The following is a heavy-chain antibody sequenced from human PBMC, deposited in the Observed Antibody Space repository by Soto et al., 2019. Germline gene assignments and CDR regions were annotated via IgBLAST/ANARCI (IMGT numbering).Heavy chain of an antibody. Sequence: PGESLKISCKCFGYDFSTYWFGWVRQMSGKGLEWMGIIYPGDSDTRLNPSFRGRVTLSVDTSVSTAYLQWDSLQASDTAIYYCARLPRDCNYTSCYFADSWGQGTQVTSPQ. J-gene: IGHJ4*02. CDR1: GYDFSTYW. CDR2: IYPGDSDT. CDR3: ARLPRDCNYTSCYFADS. D-gene: IGHD2-2*01. V-gene: IGHV5-51*01.